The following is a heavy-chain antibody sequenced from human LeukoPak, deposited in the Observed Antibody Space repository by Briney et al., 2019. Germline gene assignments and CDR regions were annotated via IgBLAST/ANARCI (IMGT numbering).Heavy chain of an antibody. D-gene: IGHD2-2*01. J-gene: IGHJ6*03. CDR1: GGTFSSYT. CDR3: AIVLVPAAGYYYMDV. CDR2: IIPILGIA. Sequence: SVKVSCKSSGGTFSSYTISWVRQAPGQGLEWMGRIIPILGIANYAQKFQGRFTITADKSTSPAYMELSSLRSEDTAVYYCAIVLVPAAGYYYMDVWGKGTTVTVSS. V-gene: IGHV1-69*02.